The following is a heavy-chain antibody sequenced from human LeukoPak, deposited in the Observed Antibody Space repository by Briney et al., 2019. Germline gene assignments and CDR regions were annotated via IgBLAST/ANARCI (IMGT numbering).Heavy chain of an antibody. CDR2: IYNSGST. Sequence: GGSLRLSCAVSGFTFNSNYMNWVRQAPGRGLEWVSIIYNSGSTNYEDSVKGRFTISRDTSKNTVFLQMNSLRAGDTSLYYCVRRIRDSIELDTWARGTGVSVSS. CDR3: VRRIRDSIELDT. V-gene: IGHV3-66*01. J-gene: IGHJ5*02. CDR1: GFTFNSNY. D-gene: IGHD3-9*01.